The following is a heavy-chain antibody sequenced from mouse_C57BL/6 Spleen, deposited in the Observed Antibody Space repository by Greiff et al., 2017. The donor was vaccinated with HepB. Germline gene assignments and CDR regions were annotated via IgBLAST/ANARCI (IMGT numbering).Heavy chain of an antibody. J-gene: IGHJ3*01. CDR2: IHPNSGST. D-gene: IGHD2-10*01. CDR3: ARSSYGNYGAWFAY. V-gene: IGHV1-64*01. CDR1: GYTFTSYW. Sequence: QVQLKQPGAELVKPGASVKLSCKASGYTFTSYWMHWVKQRPGQGLEWIGMIHPNSGSTNYNEKFKSKATLTVDKSSSTAYMQLSSLTSEDSAVYYCARSSYGNYGAWFAYWGQGTLVTVSA.